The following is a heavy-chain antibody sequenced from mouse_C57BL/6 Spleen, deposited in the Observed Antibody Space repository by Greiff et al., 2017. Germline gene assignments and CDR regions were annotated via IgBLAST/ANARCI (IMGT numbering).Heavy chain of an antibody. CDR1: GFTFSDYY. Sequence: EVHLVESGGGLVQPGGSLKLSCAASGFTFSDYYMYWVRQTPEKRLEWVAYISNGGGSTYYPDTVKGRFTISRDNAKNTLYLQMSRLKSEDTAMYYCARQYYYGSSPLLAMDYWGQGTSVTVSS. D-gene: IGHD1-1*01. CDR2: ISNGGGST. J-gene: IGHJ4*01. V-gene: IGHV5-12*01. CDR3: ARQYYYGSSPLLAMDY.